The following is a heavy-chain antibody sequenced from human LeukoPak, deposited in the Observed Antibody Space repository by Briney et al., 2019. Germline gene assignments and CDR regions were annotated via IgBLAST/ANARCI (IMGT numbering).Heavy chain of an antibody. CDR1: GFTFSNYG. J-gene: IGHJ4*02. CDR2: ISYDGNNK. D-gene: IGHD3-3*01. V-gene: IGHV3-33*05. Sequence: GGSLRLSCAASGFTFSNYGMHWVRQAPGKGLEWVADISYDGNNKYYADSVKGRFTISRDNPKNTLYLQMNSLRAEDTAVYYCAKITYYDFWGGSPLDYWGQGTLVTVSS. CDR3: AKITYYDFWGGSPLDY.